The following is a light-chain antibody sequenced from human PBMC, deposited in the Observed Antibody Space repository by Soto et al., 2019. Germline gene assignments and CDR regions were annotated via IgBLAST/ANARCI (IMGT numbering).Light chain of an antibody. CDR2: KAS. CDR3: QQYNTYPWT. Sequence: DIQMTQSPSTLSASVGDRVTITCRASQSISVWLAWYQQKPGKAPKLLIHKASTLESGVPSRFSGSESGTEFTLTITTLQPDDFATYYCQQYNTYPWTFGQGTKVEIK. V-gene: IGKV1-5*03. J-gene: IGKJ1*01. CDR1: QSISVW.